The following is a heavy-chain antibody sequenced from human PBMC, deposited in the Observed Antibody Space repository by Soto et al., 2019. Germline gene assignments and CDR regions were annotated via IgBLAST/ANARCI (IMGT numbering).Heavy chain of an antibody. CDR1: GGSISSYY. V-gene: IGHV4-59*01. CDR3: ARGSSAAAGASFDY. D-gene: IGHD6-13*01. J-gene: IGHJ4*02. CDR2: IYYSGST. Sequence: QVQLQESGPGLVKPSETLSLTCTVSGGSISSYYWIWIRQPPGKGLEWIGYIYYSGSTNYSPSLKSRVTISVDTSKNQFSLKLSSVTAADTAVYYCARGSSAAAGASFDYWGQGTLVTVSS.